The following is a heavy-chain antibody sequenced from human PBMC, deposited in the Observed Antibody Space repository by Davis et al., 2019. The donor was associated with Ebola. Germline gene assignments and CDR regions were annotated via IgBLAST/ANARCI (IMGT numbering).Heavy chain of an antibody. CDR3: ARADGYNIDY. CDR2: INHSGST. D-gene: IGHD5-24*01. V-gene: IGHV4-39*07. CDR1: GGSISSGGYY. Sequence: PSETLSLTCTVSGGSISSGGYYWSWIRQPPGKGLEWIGEINHSGSTNYNPSLKSRVTISVDTSKNQFSLKLSSVTAADTAVYYCARADGYNIDYWGQGTLVTVSS. J-gene: IGHJ4*02.